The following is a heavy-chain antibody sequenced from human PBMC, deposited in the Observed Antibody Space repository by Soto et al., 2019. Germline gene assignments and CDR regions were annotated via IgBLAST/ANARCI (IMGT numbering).Heavy chain of an antibody. D-gene: IGHD2-8*01. Sequence: PSETLSLTGPVAGGAISSYYWNWILQPPGKGLEWIGHVYYSGSTIYNPSLKSRVTISVDTSKNQFSLKLSSVTAPDTAVHYRVRDAPRTNYDFDYWGQGALVTVSS. J-gene: IGHJ4*02. V-gene: IGHV4-59*01. CDR1: GGAISSYY. CDR2: VYYSGST. CDR3: VRDAPRTNYDFDY.